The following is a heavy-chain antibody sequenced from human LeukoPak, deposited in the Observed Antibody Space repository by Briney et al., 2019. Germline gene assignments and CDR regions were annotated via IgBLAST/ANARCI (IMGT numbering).Heavy chain of an antibody. D-gene: IGHD2-2*01. CDR3: AKARAAAISFQH. CDR1: GGSISSYY. Sequence: SETLSLTCTVSGGSISSYYWSWIRQPPGKGLEWIGYIYYSGSTNYNPSLKSRVTISVDTSKNQFSLKLSSVTAADTAVYYCAKARAAAISFQHWGQGTLVTVSS. CDR2: IYYSGST. J-gene: IGHJ1*01. V-gene: IGHV4-59*01.